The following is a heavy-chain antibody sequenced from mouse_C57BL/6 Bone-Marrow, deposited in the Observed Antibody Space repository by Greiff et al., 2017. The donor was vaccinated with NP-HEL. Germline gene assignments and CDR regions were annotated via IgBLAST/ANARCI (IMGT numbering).Heavy chain of an antibody. Sequence: VQLQQSGAELVKPGASVKMSCKASGYTFTTYPIEWVKQNHGKSLEWIGNFHPYNDDTEYNEKFKNKATLTVEKSSSTVYLELSRLTSDGSSVYYCARGGNYWYYFDYWGQGTTLTVSS. CDR3: ARGGNYWYYFDY. V-gene: IGHV1-47*01. CDR1: GYTFTTYP. J-gene: IGHJ2*01. CDR2: FHPYNDDT. D-gene: IGHD2-1*01.